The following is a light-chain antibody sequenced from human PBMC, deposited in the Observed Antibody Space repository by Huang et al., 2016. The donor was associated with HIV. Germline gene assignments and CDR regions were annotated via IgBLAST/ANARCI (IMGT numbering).Light chain of an antibody. CDR3: LQHHAYPRT. V-gene: IGKV1-17*03. CDR1: QGMANY. J-gene: IGKJ1*01. CDR2: AAS. Sequence: DIQLTQSPSAMSASVGDRVSITCRASQGMANYLVWFQQRPGGAPKRLIYAASSLQSGVPSGFSGSGSGTKFTLTISGLQPEDFATYYCLQHHAYPRTFGQGTKVEV.